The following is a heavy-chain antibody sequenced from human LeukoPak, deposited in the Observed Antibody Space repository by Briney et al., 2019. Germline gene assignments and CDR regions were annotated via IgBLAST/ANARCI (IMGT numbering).Heavy chain of an antibody. V-gene: IGHV3-21*01. CDR3: ARALTTLTYEGY. CDR1: GFTFSSYT. D-gene: IGHD1-1*01. J-gene: IGHJ4*02. CDR2: ISGSNSYI. Sequence: GSLRLSCAASGFTFSSYTMHWIRQAPGKGLEWVSSISGSNSYIFYADSVKGRFTVSRDIAKDSLYLQMNSLRAEDTAVYYCARALTTLTYEGYWGQGTLVTVSS.